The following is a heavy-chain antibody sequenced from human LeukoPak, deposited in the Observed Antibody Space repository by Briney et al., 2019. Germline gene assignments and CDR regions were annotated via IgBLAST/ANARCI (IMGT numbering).Heavy chain of an antibody. J-gene: IGHJ3*01. CDR1: GGTLSSYA. CDR3: ARGDHYDSSGEFDP. Sequence: AVKVSCKASGGTLSSYAISWGRQAPGQGLEWMGGIIPIFGTANYAQKVQGRVTINADKSTSTAYMELSSLRSEDTAVYYCARGDHYDSSGEFDPWGQGTMVTVSS. CDR2: IIPIFGTA. D-gene: IGHD3-22*01. V-gene: IGHV1-69*06.